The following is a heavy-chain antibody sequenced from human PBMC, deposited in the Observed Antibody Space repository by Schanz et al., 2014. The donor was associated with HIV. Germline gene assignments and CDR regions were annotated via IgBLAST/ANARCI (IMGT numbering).Heavy chain of an antibody. J-gene: IGHJ4*02. CDR2: ITESGGRT. CDR1: RFTFSSHW. Sequence: EVQLVESGGGLVQPGGSLRLSCAASRFTFSSHWMHWVRQAPGKGLERVSSITESGGRTYYADSVNGRFTISRDNSKNTLYLQMTTLRTEDTAVYYCAKPEYDSSGNSQSHFDYWGQGTLVTVSS. CDR3: AKPEYDSSGNSQSHFDY. V-gene: IGHV3-23*04. D-gene: IGHD3-22*01.